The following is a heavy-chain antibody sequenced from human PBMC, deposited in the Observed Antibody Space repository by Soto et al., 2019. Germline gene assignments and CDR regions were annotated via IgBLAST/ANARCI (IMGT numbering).Heavy chain of an antibody. V-gene: IGHV3-72*01. J-gene: IGHJ4*02. CDR3: ARVDDSSGYYLDY. CDR2: TRNKANSYTT. D-gene: IGHD3-22*01. Sequence: EVQLVESGGGLVQPGGSLRLSCAASGFTFSDHYMDWVRQAPGKGLEWVGRTRNKANSYTTEYAASVKGRFTISRDDSKNSLYLQMNSLKTEDTAVYYCARVDDSSGYYLDYWGLGTLVTVSS. CDR1: GFTFSDHY.